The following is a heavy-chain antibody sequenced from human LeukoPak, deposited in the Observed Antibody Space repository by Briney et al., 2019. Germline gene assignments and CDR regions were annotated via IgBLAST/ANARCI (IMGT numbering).Heavy chain of an antibody. D-gene: IGHD5-18*01. J-gene: IGHJ6*03. CDR1: GYTFISYD. V-gene: IGHV1-8*03. Sequence: ASVKVSCKASGYTFISYDINWVRQATGQGLGWMGWMNPNSGNTGYAQKFQGRVTITRNTSISTAYMELSSLRSEDTAVYYCARRGYSYGQVYYYYYMDVWGKGTTVTVSS. CDR2: MNPNSGNT. CDR3: ARRGYSYGQVYYYYYMDV.